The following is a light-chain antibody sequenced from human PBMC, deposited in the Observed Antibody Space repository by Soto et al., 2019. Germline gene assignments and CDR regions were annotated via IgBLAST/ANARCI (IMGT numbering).Light chain of an antibody. CDR3: QQYSISPYN. CDR2: DSS. CDR1: QTVASSF. Sequence: ENVLTQSPDTLSLSPGERATLSCRASQTVASSFLAWYQHKPGQAPRLLIYDSSTRASGIPDRFSGSGSVTDFTLTIITLEPEEFAVYYCQQYSISPYNFGQGTKLEIK. V-gene: IGKV3-20*01. J-gene: IGKJ2*01.